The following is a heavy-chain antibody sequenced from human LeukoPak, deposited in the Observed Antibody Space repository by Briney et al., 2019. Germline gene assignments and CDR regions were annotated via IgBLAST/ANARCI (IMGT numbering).Heavy chain of an antibody. CDR2: LNHSGST. V-gene: IGHV4-34*01. CDR1: GGSFSGYY. D-gene: IGHD3-3*01. Sequence: SETLSLTCAVYGGSFSGYYWSWIRQPPGKGLEWIGELNHSGSTNYNPSLKSRVTISVDTSKNQFSLKLSSVTAADTAVYYCARQGYDFWRGYPIHGWFDPWGQGTLVTVSS. CDR3: ARQGYDFWRGYPIHGWFDP. J-gene: IGHJ5*02.